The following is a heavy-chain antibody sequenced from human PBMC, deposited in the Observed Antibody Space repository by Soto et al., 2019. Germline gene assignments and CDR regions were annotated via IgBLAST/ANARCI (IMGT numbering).Heavy chain of an antibody. CDR1: GFTFSSYW. D-gene: IGHD3-9*01. Sequence: GGSLRLSCAASGFTFSSYWMHWVRQAPGKGLVWVSRINSDGSSTSYADSVKGRFTISRDNTKNTLYLQMNSLRAEDTAVYYCARDGLDYYYYYMDVWGKGTTVTVSS. CDR3: ARDGLDYYYYYMDV. V-gene: IGHV3-74*01. CDR2: INSDGSST. J-gene: IGHJ6*03.